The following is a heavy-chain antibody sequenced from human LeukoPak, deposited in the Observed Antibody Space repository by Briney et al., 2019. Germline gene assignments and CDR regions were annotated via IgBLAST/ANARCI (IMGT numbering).Heavy chain of an antibody. J-gene: IGHJ4*02. V-gene: IGHV3-23*01. CDR1: GFTFSNYA. CDR2: ISSSGGST. CDR3: AKASHVVGARLYYFDY. Sequence: GGSLRLSCAASGFTFSNYAMSWVRQAPGKGLEWVSAISSSGGSTYYADSVKGRFTISRDKSKNTLYLQMNSLRAEDTAVYYCAKASHVVGARLYYFDYWGQGTLVTVSS. D-gene: IGHD1-26*01.